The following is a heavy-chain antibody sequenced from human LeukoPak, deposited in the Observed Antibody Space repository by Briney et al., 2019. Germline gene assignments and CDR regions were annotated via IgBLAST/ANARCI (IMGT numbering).Heavy chain of an antibody. D-gene: IGHD6-13*01. Sequence: TGGSLRLSCAASGFTFSSYWMHWVRQAPGKGLVRVSRINNDGSSTNYADSVKGRFTTSRDNAKNTLYLQMNSLRAEDTGVYYCARDGIAAVDFDYWGQGILVTVSS. J-gene: IGHJ4*02. CDR3: ARDGIAAVDFDY. V-gene: IGHV3-74*01. CDR2: INNDGSST. CDR1: GFTFSSYW.